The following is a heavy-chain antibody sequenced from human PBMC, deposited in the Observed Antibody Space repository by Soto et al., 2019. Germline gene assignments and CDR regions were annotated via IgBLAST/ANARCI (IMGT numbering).Heavy chain of an antibody. V-gene: IGHV5-51*01. CDR2: IYPGDSNT. CDR3: ARQGYCSNTACYTVDY. Sequence: GESLKISCTGSGYSFTNYWIGWVRQMPGKGLEWIGIIYPGDSNTRYSPSFQGQVTISADKSISTAYLQWSSLKASDTAMYFCARQGYCSNTACYTVDYWGQGTLVTVSS. D-gene: IGHD2-2*02. CDR1: GYSFTNYW. J-gene: IGHJ4*02.